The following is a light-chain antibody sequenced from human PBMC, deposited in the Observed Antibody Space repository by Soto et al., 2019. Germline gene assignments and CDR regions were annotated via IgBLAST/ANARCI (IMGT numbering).Light chain of an antibody. V-gene: IGLV1-44*01. CDR2: YSN. CDR3: AAWDDSLNGPV. CDR1: RSNIGDNT. Sequence: QSVLTQPPSVSGTPGQRVTISCSGSRSNIGDNTVNWYQQLTGTAPKLLVYYSNQRPSGVPDRFSGSKSGTSASLAISGLQSEDEADYYCAAWDDSLNGPVFGGGTKVTVL. J-gene: IGLJ2*01.